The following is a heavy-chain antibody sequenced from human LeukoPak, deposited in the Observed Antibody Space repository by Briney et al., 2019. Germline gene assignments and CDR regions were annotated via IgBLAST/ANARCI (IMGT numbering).Heavy chain of an antibody. CDR2: IIPIFGTA. Sequence: SVKVSCKASGGTFSSYAISWVRQAPGQGLEWMGGIIPIFGTANYAQKFQGRVTITTDESTSTAYMELSSLRSEDTAVYYCARHSCSSTSCNLDAFDIWGQGTMVNVSS. D-gene: IGHD2-2*01. CDR3: ARHSCSSTSCNLDAFDI. J-gene: IGHJ3*02. V-gene: IGHV1-69*05. CDR1: GGTFSSYA.